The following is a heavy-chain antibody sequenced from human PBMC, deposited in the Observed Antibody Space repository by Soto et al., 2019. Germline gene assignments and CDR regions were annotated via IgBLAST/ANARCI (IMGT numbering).Heavy chain of an antibody. CDR2: INHSGST. D-gene: IGHD2-2*01. CDR3: AREGVVVPAAWVYYYYGMDV. CDR1: GGSFSGYY. J-gene: IGHJ6*02. V-gene: IGHV4-34*01. Sequence: PSETLSLTCAVYGGSFSGYYWSWIRQPPGKGLEWIGEINHSGSTNYNPSLKSRVTISVDTSKNQFSLKLSSVIAADTAVYYCAREGVVVPAAWVYYYYGMDVWGQGTTVTVSS.